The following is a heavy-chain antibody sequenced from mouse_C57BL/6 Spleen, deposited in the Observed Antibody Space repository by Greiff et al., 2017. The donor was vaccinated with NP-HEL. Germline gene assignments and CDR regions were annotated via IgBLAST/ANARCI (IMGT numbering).Heavy chain of an antibody. D-gene: IGHD2-5*01. J-gene: IGHJ4*01. V-gene: IGHV5-4*01. CDR2: ISDGGSYT. CDR1: GFTFSSYA. CDR3: ARDGNYSNYGYAMDY. Sequence: EVHLVESGGGLVKPGGSLKLSCAASGFTFSSYAMSWVRQTPEKRLEWVATISDGGSYTYYPDNVKGRFTISRDNAKNNLYLQMSHLKSEDTAMYYCARDGNYSNYGYAMDYWGQGTSVTVSS.